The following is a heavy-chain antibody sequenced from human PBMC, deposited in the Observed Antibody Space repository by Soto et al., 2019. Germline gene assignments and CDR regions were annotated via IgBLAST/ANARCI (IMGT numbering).Heavy chain of an antibody. J-gene: IGHJ4*02. V-gene: IGHV6-1*01. CDR3: AREKPWGIPNAYYFDY. Sequence: KQSQTLSLTCAISGDSVSSNSAAWNWIRQSPSRGLEWLGRTYYRSKWYNDYAVSVKSRITINPDTSKNQFSLQLKSVTPEDTAVYYCAREKPWGIPNAYYFDYWGQGTLVTVSS. CDR2: TYYRSKWYN. D-gene: IGHD7-27*01. CDR1: GDSVSSNSAA.